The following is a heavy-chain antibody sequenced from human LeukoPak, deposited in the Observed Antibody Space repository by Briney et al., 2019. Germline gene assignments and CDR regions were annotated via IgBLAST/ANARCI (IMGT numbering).Heavy chain of an antibody. V-gene: IGHV4-4*02. CDR3: ARAGGLYGDYGYFDY. Sequence: SETLSLTCTVSDAYISDRYWWTWVRQAPGKGLEWIGEVYHNGATTYNPSLKSRVTISVDTSKNQFSLKLSFVTAADTAVYYCARAGGLYGDYGYFDYWGQGTLVTVSS. D-gene: IGHD4-17*01. CDR1: DAYISDRYW. CDR2: VYHNGAT. J-gene: IGHJ4*02.